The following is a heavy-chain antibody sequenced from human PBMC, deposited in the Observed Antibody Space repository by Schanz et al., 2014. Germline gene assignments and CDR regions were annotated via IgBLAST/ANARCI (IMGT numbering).Heavy chain of an antibody. J-gene: IGHJ4*02. D-gene: IGHD3-3*01. CDR2: IFTGGSS. V-gene: IGHV4-4*07. CDR3: ARVSRGGVFDF. CDR1: GDSMKSHY. Sequence: QVQLRESGPRLVKPSETLSLNCTVSGDSMKSHYWTWIRQPAGQGLEWVGRIFTGGSSDYNRSFKSRITMSIDTSKNYLSVNLNSVTAADTAFYFCARVSRGGVFDFWGPGILVTVSS.